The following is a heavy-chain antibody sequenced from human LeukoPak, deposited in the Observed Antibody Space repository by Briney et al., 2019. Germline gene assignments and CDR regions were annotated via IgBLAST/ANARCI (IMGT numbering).Heavy chain of an antibody. CDR1: GLTVSRNY. CDR2: IYSGGST. Sequence: TGGSLRLSCAASGLTVSRNYMSWVRQAPGKGLESVSVIYSGGSTYYADSVGGRFTISRDNSKNTLYLQMNSLRVEDTAVYYCARVGGHWGQGTLVTVSS. J-gene: IGHJ4*02. CDR3: ARVGGH. V-gene: IGHV3-53*01. D-gene: IGHD3-10*01.